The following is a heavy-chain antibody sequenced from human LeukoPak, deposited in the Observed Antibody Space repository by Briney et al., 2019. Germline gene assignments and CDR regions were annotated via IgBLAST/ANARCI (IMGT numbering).Heavy chain of an antibody. CDR3: ARQELLPPYYYMDV. Sequence: SETLSLTCTVSGGSISSYYWSWIRQPPGKRLEWIGYIYYSGSTNYNPSLKSRVTISVDTSKNQFSLKLSSVTAADTAVYYCARQELLPPYYYMDVWGKGTTVTVSS. V-gene: IGHV4-59*01. J-gene: IGHJ6*03. D-gene: IGHD1-26*01. CDR1: GGSISSYY. CDR2: IYYSGST.